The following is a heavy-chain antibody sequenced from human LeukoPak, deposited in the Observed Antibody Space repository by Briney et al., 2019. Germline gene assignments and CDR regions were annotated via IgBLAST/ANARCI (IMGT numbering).Heavy chain of an antibody. CDR2: IYYSGST. Sequence: SETLSLTCTVSGGSITSNSYYWGWIRQPPGNGLEWIGSIYYSGSTYYNPSLKSRVTISVDTSKNQFSLKLSSVTAADTAVYYCARVDTAMVPPYYYYYMDVWGKGTTVTVSS. J-gene: IGHJ6*03. V-gene: IGHV4-39*07. D-gene: IGHD5-18*01. CDR1: GGSITSNSYY. CDR3: ARVDTAMVPPYYYYYMDV.